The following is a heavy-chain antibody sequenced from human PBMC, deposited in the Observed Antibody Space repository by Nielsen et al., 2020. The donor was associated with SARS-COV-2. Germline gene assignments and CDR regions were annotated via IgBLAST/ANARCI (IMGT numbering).Heavy chain of an antibody. CDR3: ARSFRSGSKAPPLRAFDI. Sequence: GESLKISCRGSGFSFTSYWIGWVRQMPGKGLEWMGIIYPRDSETRYSPSLQGQVTISADKSTSTAYLQWSSLKAADTAMYYCARSFRSGSKAPPLRAFDIWGQGTMVSVSS. CDR1: GFSFTSYW. D-gene: IGHD3-10*01. V-gene: IGHV5-51*01. J-gene: IGHJ3*02. CDR2: IYPRDSET.